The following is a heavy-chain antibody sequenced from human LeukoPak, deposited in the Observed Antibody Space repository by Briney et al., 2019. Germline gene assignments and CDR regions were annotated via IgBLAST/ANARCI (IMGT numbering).Heavy chain of an antibody. D-gene: IGHD3-10*02. CDR2: ISSSSSYI. Sequence: PGGSLRLSCAASGFTFSSYSINWVRQAPGKGLEWVSSISSSSSYIYYADSVKGRFTISRDNAKNSLYLQMNCLRAEDTAVYYCAELGITMIGGVWGKGTTVTISS. CDR1: GFTFSSYS. CDR3: AELGITMIGGV. J-gene: IGHJ6*04. V-gene: IGHV3-21*01.